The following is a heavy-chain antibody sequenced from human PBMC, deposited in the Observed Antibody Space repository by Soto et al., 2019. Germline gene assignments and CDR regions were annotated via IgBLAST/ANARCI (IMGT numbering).Heavy chain of an antibody. CDR2: ISYDGSNK. J-gene: IGHJ4*02. D-gene: IGHD6-19*01. Sequence: AGGSLRLSCAASGFTFSSYGMHWVRQAPGKGLEWVAVISYDGSNKYYADSVKGRFTISRDNSKNTLYLQMNSLRAEDTAVYYCAQDDNADSSAHHPTYYSDYWGQGNPGHRLL. V-gene: IGHV3-30*18. CDR3: AQDDNADSSAHHPTYYSDY. CDR1: GFTFSSYG.